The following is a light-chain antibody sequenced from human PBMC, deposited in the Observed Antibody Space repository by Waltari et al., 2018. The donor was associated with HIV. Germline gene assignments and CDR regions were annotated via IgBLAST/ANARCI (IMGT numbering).Light chain of an antibody. CDR1: HSDVGGYNY. CDR2: DVS. CDR3: SSYTSSSTVV. Sequence: QSALTHTASVSGSPGQPLTITRDETHSDVGGYNYLSWYQQHPGKAPTLIIYDVSNRPSGVSNRFSASKSGNTASLTISGLQVEDEADYYCSSYTSSSTVVFGGGTKLTVL. J-gene: IGLJ2*01. V-gene: IGLV2-14*01.